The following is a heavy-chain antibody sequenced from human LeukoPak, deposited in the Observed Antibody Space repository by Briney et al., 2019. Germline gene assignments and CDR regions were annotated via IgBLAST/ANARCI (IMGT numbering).Heavy chain of an antibody. CDR1: GYTFTGYY. D-gene: IGHD2-8*01. CDR2: INPNSGGT. CDR3: ASSIITDIALMVYALDYYGMDV. Sequence: ASVKVSCKASGYTFTGYYMHWVRQAPGQGLEWMGWINPNSGGTNYAQKFQGRVTMTRDTSISTAYMELSRLRSDDTAVYYCASSIITDIALMVYALDYYGMDVWGQGTTVTVSS. J-gene: IGHJ6*02. V-gene: IGHV1-2*02.